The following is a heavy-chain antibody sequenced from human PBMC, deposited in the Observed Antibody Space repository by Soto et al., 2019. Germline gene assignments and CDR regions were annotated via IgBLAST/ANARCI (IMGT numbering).Heavy chain of an antibody. V-gene: IGHV4-4*07. CDR2: FYTSGGT. Sequence: PWETLSLTCTVSGDSISNYYWSWLRQPAGKRLEWIGRFYTSGGTNFNPSFKSRVAMSVDTSTNRFFMELRSVTAADTAIYYCARRDSFSPGRAFDIWGQGVLVTVSS. D-gene: IGHD4-4*01. CDR1: GDSISNYY. J-gene: IGHJ4*02. CDR3: ARRDSFSPGRAFDI.